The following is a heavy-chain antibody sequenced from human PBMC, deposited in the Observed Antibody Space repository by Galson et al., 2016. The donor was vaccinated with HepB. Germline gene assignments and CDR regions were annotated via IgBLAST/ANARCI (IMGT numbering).Heavy chain of an antibody. J-gene: IGHJ4*02. Sequence: SVKVSCKASGYTFTTYYMHWVRQAPGQGLEWMGIINPSVCSTSYAQNFQGRVTMTRDTSTSTVYMELSSLGSEDSAIYYCAREGATSIGGFGYWGQGTLVTVSS. CDR3: AREGATSIGGFGY. D-gene: IGHD1-26*01. V-gene: IGHV1-46*01. CDR2: INPSVCST. CDR1: GYTFTTYY.